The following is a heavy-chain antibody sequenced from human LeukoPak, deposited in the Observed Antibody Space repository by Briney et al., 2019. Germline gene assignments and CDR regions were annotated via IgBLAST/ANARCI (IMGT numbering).Heavy chain of an antibody. CDR2: VNGNGGST. CDR1: GFSFSTYA. Sequence: AGGSLRLSCAASGFSFSTYAMSWVRQAPGKGLEWVSGVNGNGGSTSYADSVKGRFTIFRDNSKNTVYLQMSSLRVEDTAVYYCAKSLYGGCDYWGQGTVVTVSS. CDR3: AKSLYGGCDY. D-gene: IGHD3-16*02. J-gene: IGHJ4*02. V-gene: IGHV3-23*01.